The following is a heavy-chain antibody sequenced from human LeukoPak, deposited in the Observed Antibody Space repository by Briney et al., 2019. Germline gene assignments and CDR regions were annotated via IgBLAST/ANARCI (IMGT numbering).Heavy chain of an antibody. J-gene: IGHJ4*02. CDR1: WFNFSSYV. CDR2: ISGSGGST. Sequence: GGPVRLSCSASWFNFSSYVMSWVRQAPGKGLGWVSAISGSGGSTYYADSVKGRFTISRDNSKNTLYLQMNSLRAEDTAVYYCAKSGGWSKAYYFDYWGQGTLVTVSS. CDR3: AKSGGWSKAYYFDY. V-gene: IGHV3-23*01. D-gene: IGHD6-19*01.